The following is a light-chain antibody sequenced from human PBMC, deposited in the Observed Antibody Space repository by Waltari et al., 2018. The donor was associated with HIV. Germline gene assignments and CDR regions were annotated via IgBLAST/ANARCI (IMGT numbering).Light chain of an antibody. CDR3: QQYGSSPLT. CDR1: QSVSSSY. V-gene: IGKV3-20*01. J-gene: IGKJ4*01. Sequence: EIVLTQSPDTLSLSPGERASLSCRASQSVSSSYLAWYQQKPGQAPRLLIYGASSRATGIPDRFSGSGSGTDFTLTISRLEPEDFEVYYCQQYGSSPLTFGGGTKVEIK. CDR2: GAS.